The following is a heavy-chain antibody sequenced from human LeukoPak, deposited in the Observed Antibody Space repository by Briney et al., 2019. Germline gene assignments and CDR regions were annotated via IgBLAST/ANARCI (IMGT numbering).Heavy chain of an antibody. J-gene: IGHJ4*02. CDR1: GFTFSSYS. CDR3: ARVPYYYDSSGTYYFDY. V-gene: IGHV3-21*01. Sequence: GRSLRLSCAASGFTFSSYSMNWVRQAPGKGLEWVSSISSSSSYIYYADSVKGRFTISRDNAKNSLYLQMNSLRAEDTAVYYCARVPYYYDSSGTYYFDYWGQGTLVTVSS. CDR2: ISSSSSYI. D-gene: IGHD3-22*01.